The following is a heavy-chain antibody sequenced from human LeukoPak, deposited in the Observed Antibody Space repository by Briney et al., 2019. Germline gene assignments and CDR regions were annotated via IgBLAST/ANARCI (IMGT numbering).Heavy chain of an antibody. CDR1: GFTFSIYA. V-gene: IGHV3-23*01. D-gene: IGHD3-10*01. CDR3: AKSLSGGGYYFEY. Sequence: GGSLRLSCAASGFTFSIYAMTWVRQAPGKGLEWVSGISDSGGSTYYADSVKGRFTISRDNSKNTLYLQMNSLRAEDTAVYYCAKSLSGGGYYFEYWGQGTLVTVSS. CDR2: ISDSGGST. J-gene: IGHJ4*02.